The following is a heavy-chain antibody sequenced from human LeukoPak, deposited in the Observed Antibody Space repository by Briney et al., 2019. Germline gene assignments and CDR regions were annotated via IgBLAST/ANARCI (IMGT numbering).Heavy chain of an antibody. D-gene: IGHD3-9*01. CDR2: IKSKTDGGTT. V-gene: IGHV3-15*01. Sequence: GGSLRLPCAASGFTFSDYYMSWIRQAPGKGLEWVGRIKSKTDGGTTDYAAPVKGRFTISRDDSKNTLYLQMNSLKTEDTAVYYCTTNKLRYFDWLLRAFDIWGQGTMVTVSS. CDR1: GFTFSDYY. CDR3: TTNKLRYFDWLLRAFDI. J-gene: IGHJ3*02.